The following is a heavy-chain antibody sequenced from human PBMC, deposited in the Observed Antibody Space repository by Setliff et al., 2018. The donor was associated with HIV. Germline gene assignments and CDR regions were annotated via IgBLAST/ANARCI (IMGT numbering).Heavy chain of an antibody. CDR1: GFSVSNNY. CDR3: ASRGTAMAYFDY. J-gene: IGHJ4*02. CDR2: IGSKPYGGTT. D-gene: IGHD5-18*01. V-gene: IGHV3-49*04. Sequence: GGSLRLSCEVSGFSVSNNYMTWVRQAPGKGLEWVGFIGSKPYGGTTEYAASVKGRFTISRDDSKSIAYLQMNSLKTEDTAVYYCASRGTAMAYFDYWGQGTLVTVSS.